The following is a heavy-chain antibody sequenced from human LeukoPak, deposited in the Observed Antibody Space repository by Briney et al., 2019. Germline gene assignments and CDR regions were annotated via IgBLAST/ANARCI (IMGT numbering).Heavy chain of an antibody. D-gene: IGHD4-23*01. V-gene: IGHV1-69*13. J-gene: IGHJ4*02. CDR1: GGTFSSYA. Sequence: GASVKVSFKASGGTFSSYAISWVRQAPGQGLEWMGGIIAIFGTANYAQKFQGRVTITADESTSTAYMELSSLRSEDTVVYYCATSSTVVTPYYFDYWGQGTLVTVSS. CDR2: IIAIFGTA. CDR3: ATSSTVVTPYYFDY.